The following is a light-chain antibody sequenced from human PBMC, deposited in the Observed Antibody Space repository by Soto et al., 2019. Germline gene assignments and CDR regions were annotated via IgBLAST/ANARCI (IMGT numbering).Light chain of an antibody. CDR1: QGISSY. Sequence: DIQLTQSPSFLSASVGDRVTITCRASQGISSYLAWYQQKPGKAPKLLIYAASTLQSGVPSRFSGSASGTEFTLTIRSLQPEDFATYYCQQLNSYPRTFGQGTKLEIK. CDR2: AAS. J-gene: IGKJ1*01. CDR3: QQLNSYPRT. V-gene: IGKV1-9*01.